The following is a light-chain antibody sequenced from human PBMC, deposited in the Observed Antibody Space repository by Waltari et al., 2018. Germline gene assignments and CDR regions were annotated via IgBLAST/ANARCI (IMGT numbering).Light chain of an antibody. Sequence: QSALTQPASVSGSPGQSITISCTGTSSDVGGYNYVSWYQQHPGRAPKVMIYDVSNRPSWVSNRFSGSKSGNTASLTISGLQAEDEADYYCSSFTGSSTLVFGGGTKLTVL. CDR1: SSDVGGYNY. CDR3: SSFTGSSTLV. V-gene: IGLV2-14*03. CDR2: DVS. J-gene: IGLJ2*01.